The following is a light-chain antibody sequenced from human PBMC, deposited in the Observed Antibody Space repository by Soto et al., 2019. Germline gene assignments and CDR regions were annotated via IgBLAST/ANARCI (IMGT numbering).Light chain of an antibody. CDR1: QSINSN. V-gene: IGKV3D-15*01. CDR2: GAS. CDR3: QQYNNWPLT. Sequence: EIVMTQSPATLSVSPGERATLSCRASQSINSNLAWYQQKPGQAPRLLIYGASTRATGIAARFSGSGSGTEFTLTISSLQSEDFAIYYCQQYNNWPLTFGQGTKVEIK. J-gene: IGKJ1*01.